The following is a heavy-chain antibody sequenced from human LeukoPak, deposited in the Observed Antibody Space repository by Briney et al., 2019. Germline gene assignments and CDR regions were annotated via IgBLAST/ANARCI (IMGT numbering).Heavy chain of an antibody. Sequence: ASVKVSCKASGYTFTSYGISWVRQAPGQGLEWMGWISAYNGNTNYAQKLQGRVTMTTDTSTSTAYMELRSLRSDDTAVYYCARDFHYDILTGYYKYYYYYMDVWGKGITVTVSS. D-gene: IGHD3-9*01. J-gene: IGHJ6*03. V-gene: IGHV1-18*01. CDR1: GYTFTSYG. CDR3: ARDFHYDILTGYYKYYYYYMDV. CDR2: ISAYNGNT.